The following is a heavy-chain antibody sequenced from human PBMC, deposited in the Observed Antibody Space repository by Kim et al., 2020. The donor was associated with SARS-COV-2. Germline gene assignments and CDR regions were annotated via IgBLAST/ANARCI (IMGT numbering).Heavy chain of an antibody. D-gene: IGHD3-22*01. CDR3: ARGDSSGYFPYYYYYGMDV. CDR1: GYTFTSYD. V-gene: IGHV1-8*01. J-gene: IGHJ6*02. CDR2: MNPNSGNT. Sequence: ASVKVSCKASGYTFTSYDINWVRQATGQGLEWMGWMNPNSGNTGYAQKFQGRVTMTRNTSISTAYMELSSLRSEDTAVYYCARGDSSGYFPYYYYYGMDVWGQGTTVTVSS.